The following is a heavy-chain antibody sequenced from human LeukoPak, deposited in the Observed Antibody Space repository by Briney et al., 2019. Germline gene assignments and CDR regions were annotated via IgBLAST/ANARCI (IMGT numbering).Heavy chain of an antibody. CDR3: ASSAGGLLHFDY. CDR1: GYSIRSGYH. CDR2: IYQSGST. Sequence: SETLSLTCSVSGYSIRSGYHWAWFRQAPGKGLEWMGSIYQSGSTYDNPSLKSRVTISVDTSKNQFSLKLSSVTAADTAVYYCASSAGGLLHFDYWGQGTLVTVSS. D-gene: IGHD3-22*01. J-gene: IGHJ4*02. V-gene: IGHV4-38-2*02.